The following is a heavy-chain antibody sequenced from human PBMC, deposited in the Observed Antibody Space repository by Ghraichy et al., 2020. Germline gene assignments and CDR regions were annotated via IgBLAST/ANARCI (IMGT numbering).Heavy chain of an antibody. CDR3: AREGIFMDPGAFDI. Sequence: SETLSLTCSVSGDSISSYYRSWIRQPPGKGLEWIGYIFYTGSSSYNPSLRSRVTISVDTSKNQFSLKLTSVTAADTAVYYCAREGIFMDPGAFDIWGQGTMVTVSS. CDR1: GDSISSYY. J-gene: IGHJ3*02. V-gene: IGHV4-59*01. CDR2: IFYTGSS. D-gene: IGHD3/OR15-3a*01.